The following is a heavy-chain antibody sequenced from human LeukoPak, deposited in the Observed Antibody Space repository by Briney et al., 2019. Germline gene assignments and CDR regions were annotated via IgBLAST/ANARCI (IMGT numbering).Heavy chain of an antibody. CDR1: GFTFSSYA. V-gene: IGHV3-23*01. J-gene: IGHJ4*02. Sequence: GGSLRLSCAASGFTFSSYAMSWVRQAPGKGLEWVSAISGSGGSTYYADSVKGRFTISRDNSKNTLCLQMNSLRAEDTAVYYCAKAIVGEILFDYWGQGTLVTVSS. CDR2: ISGSGGST. CDR3: AKAIVGEILFDY. D-gene: IGHD3-3*01.